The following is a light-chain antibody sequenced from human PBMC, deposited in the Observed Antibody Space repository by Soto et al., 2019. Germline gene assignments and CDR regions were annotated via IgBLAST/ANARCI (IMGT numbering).Light chain of an antibody. V-gene: IGKV3-20*01. CDR2: GAS. J-gene: IGKJ1*01. CDR1: QSVSSSY. Sequence: EIVLTQSPGTLSLSPGERATLSCRASQSVSSSYLAWYQHKPGQAPSLPIYGASSRATGIPDRFSGSGSGTDFTLTISSLEPEDFAVYYCQQYGSSPPWTFGQGTKVEIK. CDR3: QQYGSSPPWT.